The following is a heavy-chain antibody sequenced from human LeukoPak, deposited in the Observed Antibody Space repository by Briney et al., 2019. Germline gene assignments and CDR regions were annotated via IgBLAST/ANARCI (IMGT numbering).Heavy chain of an antibody. D-gene: IGHD2-2*02. CDR1: GFTFSNYN. CDR3: ARGIYTSSPRNPKNFFDY. J-gene: IGHJ4*02. V-gene: IGHV3-48*04. Sequence: GGSLRLSCAAPGFTFSNYNMNWVRQAPGKGLEWVSGISWNSGSIGYADSVKGRFTISRDNAKNSLYLQMNSLRAEDTAVYFCARGIYTSSPRNPKNFFDYWGQGTLVTVS. CDR2: ISWNSGSI.